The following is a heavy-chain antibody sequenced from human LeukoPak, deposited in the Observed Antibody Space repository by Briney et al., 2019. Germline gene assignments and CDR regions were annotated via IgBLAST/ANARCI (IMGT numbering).Heavy chain of an antibody. D-gene: IGHD5-18*01. CDR2: INPNSGGT. J-gene: IGHJ4*02. CDR3: ARAPPIQLGGFDYYFDY. V-gene: IGHV1-2*02. Sequence: ASVKVSCKASGYTFTGYYMHWVRQAPGQGLEWMGWINPNSGGTNYAQKFQGRVTMTRDTSISTAYMELSRLRSDDTAVYYCARAPPIQLGGFDYYFDYWGQGILVTVSS. CDR1: GYTFTGYY.